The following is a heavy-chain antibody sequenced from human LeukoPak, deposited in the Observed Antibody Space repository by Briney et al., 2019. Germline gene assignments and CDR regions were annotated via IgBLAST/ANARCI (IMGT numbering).Heavy chain of an antibody. CDR1: GFSFTSYA. J-gene: IGHJ4*02. CDR3: AKESGSGIVVVPAAPQDDY. V-gene: IGHV3-48*01. D-gene: IGHD2-2*01. CDR2: ISGPGTTT. Sequence: GGSLRLSCTTSGFSFTSYAMNWVRQAPGKGLEWLSYISGPGTTTKYADSVKGRFTISRDNSKNTLYLQMNSLRAEDTAVYYCAKESGSGIVVVPAAPQDDYWGQGTLVTVSS.